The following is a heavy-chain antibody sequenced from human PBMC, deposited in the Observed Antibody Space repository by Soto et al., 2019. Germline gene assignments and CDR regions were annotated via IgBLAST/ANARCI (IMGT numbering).Heavy chain of an antibody. V-gene: IGHV1-46*01. D-gene: IGHD2-15*01. J-gene: IGHJ6*02. Sequence: ASVKVSCKASGYTFTSYYMTWVRQAPGQGLEWMGLINLSGGSTSYAQKFQGRVTMTRDTSTSTVYMELSSLRSEDTAVYYCARDSYCSGGSCYPFDYYYYGMDVWGQGTTVTVSS. CDR3: ARDSYCSGGSCYPFDYYYYGMDV. CDR2: INLSGGST. CDR1: GYTFTSYY.